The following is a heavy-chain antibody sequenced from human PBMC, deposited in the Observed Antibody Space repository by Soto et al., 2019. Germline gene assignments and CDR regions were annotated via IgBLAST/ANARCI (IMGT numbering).Heavy chain of an antibody. CDR1: GVSISSSHW. J-gene: IGHJ5*02. D-gene: IGHD2-21*02. CDR3: AIEGAEVTANWFGP. CDR2: MHFSGST. Sequence: PSETLSLTCVVSGVSISSSHWWTWVRQPPEKGLQWIGSMHFSGSTYYNPSLKSRDILSGDTSKNQFSLKLTSVTVADTAVYYCAIEGAEVTANWFGPWGQGALVTVSS. V-gene: IGHV4-4*02.